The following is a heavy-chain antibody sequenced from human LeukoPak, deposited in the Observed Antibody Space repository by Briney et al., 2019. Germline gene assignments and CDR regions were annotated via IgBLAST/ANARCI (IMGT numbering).Heavy chain of an antibody. V-gene: IGHV4-59*01. CDR2: IHYSGFS. CDR3: ARDLHGGNSGLGY. D-gene: IGHD4-23*01. CDR1: GGSISSYY. Sequence: SETLSLTCTVSGGSISSYYWSWIRQPPGKGLEWIGYIHYSGFSNYNASLKSRVTISVDTSKNQFSLKLSFVTAADTAVYYCARDLHGGNSGLGYWGQGTLVTVSS. J-gene: IGHJ1*01.